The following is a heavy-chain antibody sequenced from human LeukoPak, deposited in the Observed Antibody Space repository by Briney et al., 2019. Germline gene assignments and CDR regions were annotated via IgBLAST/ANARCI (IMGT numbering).Heavy chain of an antibody. J-gene: IGHJ6*03. V-gene: IGHV1-24*01. D-gene: IGHD1-14*01. Sequence: GASVKVSCKVSGYTLTELSMHWVRQAPGKGLGWMGGFDPEDGETIYAQKFQGRVTMTEDTSTDTAYMELSSLRSEDTAVYYCATGLITYYYYYYMNVWGKGTTVTVSS. CDR3: ATGLITYYYYYYMNV. CDR2: FDPEDGET. CDR1: GYTLTELS.